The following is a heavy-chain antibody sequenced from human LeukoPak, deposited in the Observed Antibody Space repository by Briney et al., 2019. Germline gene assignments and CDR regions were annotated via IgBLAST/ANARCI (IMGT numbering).Heavy chain of an antibody. Sequence: SETLSLTCTVSGYSISSDYYWGCIRQPPGKGLEWIGSIYHSGSTYYNPSLKSRVTISVDTSKNQFSLKLSSVTAADTAVYYCARALAPKTYYYDSSGYFNWFDPWGQGTLVTVSS. CDR3: ARALAPKTYYYDSSGYFNWFDP. CDR2: IYHSGST. D-gene: IGHD3-22*01. J-gene: IGHJ5*02. V-gene: IGHV4-38-2*02. CDR1: GYSISSDYY.